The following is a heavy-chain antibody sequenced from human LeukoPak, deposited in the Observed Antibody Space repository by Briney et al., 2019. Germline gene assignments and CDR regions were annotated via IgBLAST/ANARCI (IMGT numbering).Heavy chain of an antibody. Sequence: ASVKVSCKASGYTFTSYGISWVRQAPGQGLEWMGWISAYNGSTNYAQKLQGRVTMTTDTSTSTAYMELRSLRSDDTAVYYCARGSQDSNHYYYYYMDVWGKGTTVTVSS. V-gene: IGHV1-18*01. CDR1: GYTFTSYG. CDR2: ISAYNGST. D-gene: IGHD4-11*01. J-gene: IGHJ6*03. CDR3: ARGSQDSNHYYYYYMDV.